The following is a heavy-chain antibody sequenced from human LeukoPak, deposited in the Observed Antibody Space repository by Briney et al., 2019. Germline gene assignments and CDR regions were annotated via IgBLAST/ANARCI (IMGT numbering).Heavy chain of an antibody. CDR2: IYYSGST. V-gene: IGHV4-34*01. J-gene: IGHJ4*02. Sequence: SETLSLTCAVYGGSFSGYYWRWIRQPPGKGLEWIGSIYYSGSTYYNPSLKSRVTISVDTSKNQFPLKLRSVTAADTAVYYCARYDSDGGDFDYWGQGTLVTVSS. CDR3: ARYDSDGGDFDY. D-gene: IGHD3-22*01. CDR1: GGSFSGYY.